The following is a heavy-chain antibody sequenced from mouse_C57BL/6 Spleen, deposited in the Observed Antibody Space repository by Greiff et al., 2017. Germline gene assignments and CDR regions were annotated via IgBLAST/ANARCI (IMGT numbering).Heavy chain of an antibody. CDR2: IYPSSGTT. V-gene: IGHV1-81*01. D-gene: IGHD2-5*01. CDR1: GYTFTSYG. CDR3: VKPYSSEYYFDY. J-gene: IGHJ2*01. Sequence: QVQLKESGAELARPGASVTLSCKASGYTFTSYGIRWVKQRPGQGLEWIGVIYPSSGTTYYNAKFTSKATLTADTSSSTAYMKLRSLTAEDSAVYVGVKPYSSEYYFDYWGTGTTVTVSS.